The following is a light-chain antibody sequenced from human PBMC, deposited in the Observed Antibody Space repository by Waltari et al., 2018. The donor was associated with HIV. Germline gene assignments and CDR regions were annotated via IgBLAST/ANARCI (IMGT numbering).Light chain of an antibody. CDR3: QQYYSTPHT. J-gene: IGKJ2*01. CDR1: QSVLLSPNNKNY. Sequence: DIVMSQSPDSLAVSLGERATINCKSSQSVLLSPNNKNYLAWYQQTPGEPPKLLIYWASTREFGVPDRFSGSGSGTDSTLTISSLQAEDVAVYYCQQYYSTPHTFGQGTKLEIK. CDR2: WAS. V-gene: IGKV4-1*01.